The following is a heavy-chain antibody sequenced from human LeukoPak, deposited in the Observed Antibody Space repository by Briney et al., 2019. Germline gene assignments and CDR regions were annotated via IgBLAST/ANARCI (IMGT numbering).Heavy chain of an antibody. V-gene: IGHV3-30*04. D-gene: IGHD3-9*01. CDR1: VFTFSSYA. Sequence: PGGSLRLSCAASVFTFSSYAMHWVRQAPGKGPEWVAVISYDGSNKYYADSVKGRFTISRDNSKNTLYLQMNSLSAEDTAVYYCECQYYNILTGHYTSIDYWGQGTLVTVSS. J-gene: IGHJ4*02. CDR2: ISYDGSNK. CDR3: ECQYYNILTGHYTSIDY.